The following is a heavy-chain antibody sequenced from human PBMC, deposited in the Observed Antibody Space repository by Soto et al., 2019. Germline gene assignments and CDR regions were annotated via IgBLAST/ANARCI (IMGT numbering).Heavy chain of an antibody. V-gene: IGHV1-3*01. CDR2: INAGNGNT. D-gene: IGHD5-18*01. CDR1: GYTFTSYA. Sequence: QVQFVQSGAEVKKPGASVKVSCKASGYTFTSYAMHWVRQAPGQRLEWMGWINAGNGNTKYSQKFQGRVTITRDTSASTAYMELSSLRSEDTAVYYCAIGLNGYLQYFDYWCQRTLVIVSP. J-gene: IGHJ4*02. CDR3: AIGLNGYLQYFDY.